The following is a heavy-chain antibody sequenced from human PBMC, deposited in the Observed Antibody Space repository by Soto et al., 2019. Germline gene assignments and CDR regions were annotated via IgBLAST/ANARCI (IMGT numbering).Heavy chain of an antibody. CDR1: GYIFVNYG. CDR3: VMVDNYVTPTPQDV. D-gene: IGHD3-16*01. Sequence: QVQLVQSGDEVKKPGASVKVSCKASGYIFVNYGIAWVRQAPGQGLEWMGWISHYTGNTHSATKVQGRLTMTTDTTTSPAYMDLGSLTSDETAVYYCVMVDNYVTPTPQDVWGQGTTVTVSS. CDR2: ISHYTGNT. J-gene: IGHJ6*02. V-gene: IGHV1-18*01.